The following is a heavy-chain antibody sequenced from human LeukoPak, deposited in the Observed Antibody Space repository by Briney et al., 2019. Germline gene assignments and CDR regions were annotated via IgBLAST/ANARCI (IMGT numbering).Heavy chain of an antibody. CDR2: ISSSSIYI. CDR3: ARAIAAAGTD. Sequence: KSGGSLRLSCAASGFTFSSYSMNWVRHAPGKGLEWVSSISSSSIYIYYADSVKGRITITRDNAKNSLYLQRNSLRAEDTAVYYCARAIAAAGTDWGQGTLVTVSS. D-gene: IGHD6-13*01. V-gene: IGHV3-21*01. CDR1: GFTFSSYS. J-gene: IGHJ4*02.